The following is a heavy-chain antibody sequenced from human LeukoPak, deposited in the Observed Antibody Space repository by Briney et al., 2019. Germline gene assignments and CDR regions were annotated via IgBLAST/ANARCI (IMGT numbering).Heavy chain of an antibody. CDR1: GGSFSGYY. CDR3: ARSGGSPDY. D-gene: IGHD1-26*01. CDR2: INHSGST. J-gene: IGHJ4*02. V-gene: IGHV4-34*01. Sequence: SETLSLTCAVYGGSFSGYYWSWIRQPPGKGLEWIGEINHSGSTNYNPSLKSRVTISVDTSKSQFSLKLSSVTAADTAVYYCARSGGSPDYWGQGTLVTVSS.